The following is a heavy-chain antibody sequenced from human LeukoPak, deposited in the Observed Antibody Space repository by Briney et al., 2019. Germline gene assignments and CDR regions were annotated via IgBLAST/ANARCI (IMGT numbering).Heavy chain of an antibody. J-gene: IGHJ4*02. V-gene: IGHV1-69*13. CDR2: IIPIFGAP. D-gene: IGHD2-2*01. CDR3: ARWAAYCSSASCYMPLDF. CDR1: GGTFGSYA. Sequence: GASVKVSCKASGGTFGSYAISWVRQAPGLGLEWMGGIIPIFGAPNYAQKFQGRVTITADESTTTAYMELSSLRSEDTAIYYCARWAAYCSSASCYMPLDFWGQGTLVTVSS.